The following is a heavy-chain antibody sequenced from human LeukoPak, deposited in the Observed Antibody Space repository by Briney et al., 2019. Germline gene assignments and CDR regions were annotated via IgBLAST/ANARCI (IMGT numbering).Heavy chain of an antibody. Sequence: GGSLRLSCAASGFTFSDYSMNWVRQAPGKGLEWISYVGISSGNTKYADSVKGRFTISGDKAKNSLYLQMNSLRVEDTAVYYCARDTKYAFDNWGQGTLVTVPS. CDR3: ARDTKYAFDN. J-gene: IGHJ4*02. CDR1: GFTFSDYS. D-gene: IGHD2-2*01. CDR2: VGISSGNT. V-gene: IGHV3-48*01.